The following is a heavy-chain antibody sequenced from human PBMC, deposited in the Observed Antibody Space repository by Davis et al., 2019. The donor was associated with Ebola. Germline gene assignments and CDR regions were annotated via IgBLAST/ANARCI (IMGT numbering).Heavy chain of an antibody. Sequence: PGGSLRLSCAVSGFTLATNSLNCVRLAPAKVLALVASTNPTNKNIFYSDSVKGRLTISRDNAKSSLFLQMNGLRADDTAVYYCARRFIAPIQHTCFDYWGQGTLVTVSS. D-gene: IGHD2-15*01. J-gene: IGHJ4*02. V-gene: IGHV3-21*01. CDR3: ARRFIAPIQHTCFDY. CDR2: TNPTNKNI. CDR1: GFTLATNS.